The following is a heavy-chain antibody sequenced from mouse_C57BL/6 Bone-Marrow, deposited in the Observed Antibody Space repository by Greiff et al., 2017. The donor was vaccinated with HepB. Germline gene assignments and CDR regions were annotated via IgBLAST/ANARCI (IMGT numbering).Heavy chain of an antibody. CDR2: ISNLAYSI. CDR1: GFTFSDYG. CDR3: ARLFITTVVSYWYFDV. J-gene: IGHJ1*03. D-gene: IGHD1-1*01. Sequence: EVMLVESGGGLVQPGGSLKLSCAASGFTFSDYGMAWVRQAPRKGPEWVAFISNLAYSIYYADTVTGRFTISRENAKNTLYLEMRSLRSEDTAMYYCARLFITTVVSYWYFDVWGTGTTVTVSS. V-gene: IGHV5-15*01.